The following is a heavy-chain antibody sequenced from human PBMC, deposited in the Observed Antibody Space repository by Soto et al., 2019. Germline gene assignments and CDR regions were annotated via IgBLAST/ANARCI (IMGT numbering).Heavy chain of an antibody. J-gene: IGHJ3*02. D-gene: IGHD3-22*01. CDR1: GGSISSGDYY. Sequence: PSETLSLTCTVSGGSISSGDYYWNWIRQPPGKGLEWIGYIYYSGSTHYNPSRESRVTISVDTSKTQFSLKLRSMTAADTAVYYCASRGGYYPYDAFDIWGQGTMVTVSS. CDR3: ASRGGYYPYDAFDI. V-gene: IGHV4-30-4*01. CDR2: IYYSGST.